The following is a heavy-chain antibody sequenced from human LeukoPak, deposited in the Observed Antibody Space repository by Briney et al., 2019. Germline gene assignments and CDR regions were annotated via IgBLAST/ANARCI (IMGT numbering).Heavy chain of an antibody. V-gene: IGHV1-69*13. J-gene: IGHJ4*02. Sequence: SVKVSCKASGGTFSSYAISWVRQAPGQGLEWMGGIIPIFGKAKYAQKFQGRVTITAAESTSTAYMELSSLRSEDTAVYYCARDTGTTIFDYWGEGTLVTVSS. CDR1: GGTFSSYA. CDR2: IIPIFGKA. CDR3: ARDTGTTIFDY. D-gene: IGHD1-1*01.